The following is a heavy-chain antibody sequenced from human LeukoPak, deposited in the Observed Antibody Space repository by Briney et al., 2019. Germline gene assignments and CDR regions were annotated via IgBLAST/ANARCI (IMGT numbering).Heavy chain of an antibody. V-gene: IGHV3-66*01. CDR3: TRDHAATGGHFDY. J-gene: IGHJ4*02. Sequence: PGGSLRLSCVASGIVVGDNYMGCVRLAPGRGLEWVSTIDPDGYTAYAESVRGRATVSTDRSKNLLFLQMNRLRVEDSGVYYCTRDHAATGGHFDYWGQGTPVTVSS. CDR2: IDPDGYT. CDR1: GIVVGDNY. D-gene: IGHD7-27*01.